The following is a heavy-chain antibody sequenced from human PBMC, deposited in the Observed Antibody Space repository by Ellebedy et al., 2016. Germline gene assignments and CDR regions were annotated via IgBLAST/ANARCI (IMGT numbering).Heavy chain of an antibody. D-gene: IGHD5-12*01. V-gene: IGHV4-4*02. Sequence: SETLSLTCTVSGGSISNNNRWSWVRQSPGKGLDWIGEIYHSGSTNYNPSLKSQVTISVDESKNHFSLTLTSVTAADTAVYYCAKYGGYDNRGNYFDSWGQGSLVTVSS. CDR3: AKYGGYDNRGNYFDS. CDR2: IYHSGST. J-gene: IGHJ4*02. CDR1: GGSISNNNR.